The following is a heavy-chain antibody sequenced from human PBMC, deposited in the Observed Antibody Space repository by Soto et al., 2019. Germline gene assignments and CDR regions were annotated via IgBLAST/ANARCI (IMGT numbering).Heavy chain of an antibody. D-gene: IGHD2-15*01. CDR3: SRDTGYCSGGSCCPEAHFDY. V-gene: IGHV3-48*02. J-gene: IGHJ4*02. Sequence: GGSLRLSCAASGFTFSSYSMNWVRQAPGKGLEWVSYISSSSSTIYYADSVKGRFTISRDNAKNSLYLQMNSLRDEDTAVYYCSRDTGYCSGGSCCPEAHFDYWGQGTLVTVSS. CDR1: GFTFSSYS. CDR2: ISSSSSTI.